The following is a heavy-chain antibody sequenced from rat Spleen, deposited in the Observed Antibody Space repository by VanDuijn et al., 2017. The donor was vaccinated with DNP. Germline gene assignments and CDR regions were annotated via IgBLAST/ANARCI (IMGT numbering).Heavy chain of an antibody. Sequence: QVQLEESGPGLMQPSETLSLTCTVSGFSLTSNGVGWVRQPLGKGLVCMGTIWVGRATDYNSPVQYRLIISRDTYKSQVFLEVNSMKPYDTGTYCRARQTWDGYYFEYLGQGVMVTVSS. CDR3: ARQTWDGYYFEY. CDR2: IWVGRAT. V-gene: IGHV2-72*01. D-gene: IGHD5-1*01. CDR1: GFSLTSNG. J-gene: IGHJ2*01.